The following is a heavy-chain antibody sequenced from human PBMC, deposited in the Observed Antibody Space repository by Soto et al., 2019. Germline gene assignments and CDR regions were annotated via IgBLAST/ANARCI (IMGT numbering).Heavy chain of an antibody. D-gene: IGHD6-6*01. CDR2: IIPIFGTA. J-gene: IGHJ6*02. Sequence: ASVKVSCKASGGTFSSYAISWVRQAPGQGLEWMGGIIPIFGTANYAQKFQGRVTITADESTSTAYTELSSLRSEDTAVYYCASLNSSWSYYYYYGMDVWGQGTTVTVSS. CDR3: ASLNSSWSYYYYYGMDV. CDR1: GGTFSSYA. V-gene: IGHV1-69*13.